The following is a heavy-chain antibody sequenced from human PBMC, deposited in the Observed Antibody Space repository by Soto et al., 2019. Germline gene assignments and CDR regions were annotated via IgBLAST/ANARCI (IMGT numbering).Heavy chain of an antibody. D-gene: IGHD4-17*01. Sequence: SETLSLTCTVSGGSISSGGYYWSWIRQHPGKGLEWIGYIYYSGSTYYNPSLKSRVTISVDTSKNQFSLKLSSVTAADTAVYYCARGMTTAPGIFDYWGQGTLVTVSS. V-gene: IGHV4-31*03. CDR2: IYYSGST. CDR3: ARGMTTAPGIFDY. CDR1: GGSISSGGYY. J-gene: IGHJ4*02.